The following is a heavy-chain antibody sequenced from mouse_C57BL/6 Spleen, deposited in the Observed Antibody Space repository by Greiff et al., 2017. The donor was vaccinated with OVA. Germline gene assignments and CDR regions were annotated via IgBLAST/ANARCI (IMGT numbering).Heavy chain of an antibody. Sequence: EVKPQESGAELVKPGASVKLSCTASGFNIHDHYMHWVKQRTEQGLEWIGRIDPEDGETKYAPKFQGKATITADTSSNTAYLQLSSLTSEDTAVYYCASPSRDCDDAMDYWGQGTSVTVSS. CDR2: IDPEDGET. CDR1: GFNIHDHY. CDR3: ASPSRDCDDAMDY. D-gene: IGHD2-4*01. J-gene: IGHJ4*01. V-gene: IGHV14-2*01.